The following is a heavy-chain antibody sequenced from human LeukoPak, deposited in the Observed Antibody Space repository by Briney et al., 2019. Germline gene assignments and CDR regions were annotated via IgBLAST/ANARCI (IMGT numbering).Heavy chain of an antibody. CDR3: ARDHAYCGGDCYSGFDY. D-gene: IGHD2-21*01. CDR1: GCTFTGYY. CDR2: INPNSGGT. J-gene: IGHJ4*02. Sequence: ASVKVSCKASGCTFTGYYMHWVRQAPGQGLEWMEWINPNSGGTNYAQKFQGRVTMTRDTSISTAYMELSRLRSDDTAVYYCARDHAYCGGDCYSGFDYWGQGTLVTVSS. V-gene: IGHV1-2*02.